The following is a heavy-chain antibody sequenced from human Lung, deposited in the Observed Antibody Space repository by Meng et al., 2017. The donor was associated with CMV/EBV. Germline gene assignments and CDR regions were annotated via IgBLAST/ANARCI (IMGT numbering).Heavy chain of an antibody. CDR1: GYTFTGYY. V-gene: IGHV1-2*02. D-gene: IGHD2-2*01. CDR2: INPNSGGT. CDR3: ARVDCSSTSCYLLDGWFDP. J-gene: IGHJ5*02. Sequence: ASXXVSXKASGYTFTGYYMHWVRQAPGQGLEWMGWINPNSGGTNYAQKFQGRVTMTRDTSISTAYMELSRLRSDDTAVYYCARVDCSSTSCYLLDGWFDPWXQGPLVTVSS.